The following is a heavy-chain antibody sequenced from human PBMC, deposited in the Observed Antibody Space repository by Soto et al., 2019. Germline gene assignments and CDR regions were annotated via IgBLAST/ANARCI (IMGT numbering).Heavy chain of an antibody. CDR2: IYHSEST. J-gene: IGHJ4*02. Sequence: SETLTLTCAVSGGSISSGGYSWSWIRQPPGKGLEWIGYIYHSESTYYNPSLKSRVTITADESTSTAYMELSSLRSEDTAVYYCAIPRYSYGEYYFDYWGQGTLVTVSS. CDR1: GGSISSGGYS. CDR3: AIPRYSYGEYYFDY. D-gene: IGHD5-18*01. V-gene: IGHV4-30-2*02.